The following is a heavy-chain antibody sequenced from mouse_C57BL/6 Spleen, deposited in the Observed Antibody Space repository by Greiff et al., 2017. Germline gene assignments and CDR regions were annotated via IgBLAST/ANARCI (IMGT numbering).Heavy chain of an antibody. V-gene: IGHV1-15*01. J-gene: IGHJ2*02. CDR2: LDPETGGT. CDR3: TRHDAFDY. D-gene: IGHD2-3*01. CDR1: GYTFTDYE. Sequence: VQLQQSGAELVRPGASVTLSCKASGYTFTDYEMHWVKQTPVHGLGWIGALDPETGGTAYNQKFKGKAILTADKSSSTAYMVLRSLTSEDSAVYYCTRHDAFDYWGQGTSLTVSS.